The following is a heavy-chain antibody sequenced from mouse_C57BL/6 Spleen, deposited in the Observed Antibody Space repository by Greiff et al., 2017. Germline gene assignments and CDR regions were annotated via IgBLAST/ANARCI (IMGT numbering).Heavy chain of an antibody. CDR3: ARNWDGDY. V-gene: IGHV3-6*01. J-gene: IGHJ2*01. D-gene: IGHD4-1*01. CDR1: GSSITSGYY. Sequence: VQLQQSGPGLVKPSQSLSLTCSVTGSSITSGYYWNWIRQFPGNKLEWMGYISYDGSNNYNPSLKNRISITRDTSKNQFFLKLNSVTTEDTATYYCARNWDGDYWGQGTTLTVSS. CDR2: ISYDGSN.